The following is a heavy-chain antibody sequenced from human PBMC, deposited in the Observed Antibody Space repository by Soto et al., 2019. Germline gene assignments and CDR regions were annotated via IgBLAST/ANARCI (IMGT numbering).Heavy chain of an antibody. J-gene: IGHJ6*03. CDR1: GGSFSGYY. V-gene: IGHV4-34*01. Sequence: SETLSLTCAVYGGSFSGYYWSWIRQPPGKGLEWIGEINHSGSTNYNPSLKSRVTISVDTSKNQFSLKLSSVTAADTAVYYCARGRSLDYMDVWGKGTTVTVSS. CDR2: INHSGST. CDR3: ARGRSLDYMDV.